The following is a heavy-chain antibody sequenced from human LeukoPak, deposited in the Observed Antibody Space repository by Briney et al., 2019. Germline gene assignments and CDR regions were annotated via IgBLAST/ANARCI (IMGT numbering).Heavy chain of an antibody. J-gene: IGHJ6*03. CDR3: ARETRLYYYYYMDV. V-gene: IGHV3-11*01. CDR2: ISSSGSTI. Sequence: GGSLRLSCAASGFTFSDYYMSWIRQAPGKGLEWVSYISSSGSTIYYADSVKGRFTISRDNAKNSLYLQMNSLRAEDTAVYYCARETRLYYYYYMDVWGKGTMVTVSS. CDR1: GFTFSDYY.